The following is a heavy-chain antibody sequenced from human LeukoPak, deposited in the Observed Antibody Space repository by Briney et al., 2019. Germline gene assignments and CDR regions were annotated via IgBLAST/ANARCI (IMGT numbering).Heavy chain of an antibody. D-gene: IGHD6-6*01. V-gene: IGHV4-4*02. Sequence: PGGSLRLSCAASGFTFSSYWMSWVRQPPGKGLEWIGEIYHSGSTNYNPSLKSRVTISVDKSKNQFSLKLSSVTAADTAVYYCARDRPSGSSDYWGQGTLVTVSS. CDR3: ARDRPSGSSDY. J-gene: IGHJ4*02. CDR2: IYHSGST. CDR1: GFTFSSYW.